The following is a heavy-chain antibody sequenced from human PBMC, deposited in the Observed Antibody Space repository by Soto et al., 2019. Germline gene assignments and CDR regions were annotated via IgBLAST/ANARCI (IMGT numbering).Heavy chain of an antibody. CDR1: GYNFTTYW. CDR3: ARSRRGAYSSGWYSPSGYYNYGIDV. D-gene: IGHD6-19*01. Sequence: GESLKISCTGCGYNFTTYWIGWVRQMTGKGLEWMGIIYPGDSDTKYSPSLQGQVTISADTSISTAYLQWTSLKASDTAMYYCARSRRGAYSSGWYSPSGYYNYGIDVWGQGTKVTVSS. V-gene: IGHV5-51*01. CDR2: IYPGDSDT. J-gene: IGHJ6*02.